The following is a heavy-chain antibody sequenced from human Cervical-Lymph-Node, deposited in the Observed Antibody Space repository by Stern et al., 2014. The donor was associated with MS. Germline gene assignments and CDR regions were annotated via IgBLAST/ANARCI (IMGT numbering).Heavy chain of an antibody. Sequence: VQLLESGGGVVQPGRSLRLSCAASGFTFSNYGMHWVRQAPGKGLEWLAVTWYDGNKKYYADSVKGRFTISRDNSKNTLFLQMSSLTAEDTALYYCARGNWNYEGMGYWGQGTLVTVSS. D-gene: IGHD1-7*01. J-gene: IGHJ4*02. CDR2: TWYDGNKK. CDR3: ARGNWNYEGMGY. V-gene: IGHV3-33*01. CDR1: GFTFSNYG.